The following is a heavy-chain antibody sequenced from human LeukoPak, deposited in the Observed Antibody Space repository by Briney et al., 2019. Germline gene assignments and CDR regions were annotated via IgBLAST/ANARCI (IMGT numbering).Heavy chain of an antibody. V-gene: IGHV1-18*01. CDR3: ARVRWVGSSGYYSYYCGMDV. D-gene: IGHD3-22*01. J-gene: IGHJ6*02. Sequence: ASVKVSCKASGYTFTSYGISWVRQAPGQGLEWMGWISAYNGSTNYAQKLQGRVTMTTDTSTSTAYMELRSLRSDDTAVYYCARVRWVGSSGYYSYYCGMDVWGQGTTVTVSS. CDR2: ISAYNGST. CDR1: GYTFTSYG.